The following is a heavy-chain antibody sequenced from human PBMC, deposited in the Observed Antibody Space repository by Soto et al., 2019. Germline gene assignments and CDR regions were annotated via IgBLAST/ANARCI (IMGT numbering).Heavy chain of an antibody. J-gene: IGHJ6*02. Sequence: EVQLLESGGGLVQPGGSLRLSCAASGFTFSSYAMSWVRQAPGKGLEWVSAISGSGGSTYYADSVKGRFTISRDNSKNTXXLXMXXLRAEDTAVYYCAKDCESGGYYYGSGTPYYYGMDVWGQGTTVTVSS. D-gene: IGHD3-10*01. V-gene: IGHV3-23*01. CDR2: ISGSGGST. CDR3: AKDCESGGYYYGSGTPYYYGMDV. CDR1: GFTFSSYA.